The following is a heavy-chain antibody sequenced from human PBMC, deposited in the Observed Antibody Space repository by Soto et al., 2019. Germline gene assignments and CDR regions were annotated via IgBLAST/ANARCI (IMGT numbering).Heavy chain of an antibody. CDR1: GYTLTELS. Sequence: ASVKVSCKVSGYTLTELSMHWVRQAPGKGLEWMGGFDPEDGETIYAQKFQGRVTMTEDTSTDTAYMELSRLRSEDTAVYYWSTDIYCSGGSCYSSSYYFDYWGQGTLVTVSS. J-gene: IGHJ4*02. CDR2: FDPEDGET. CDR3: STDIYCSGGSCYSSSYYFDY. V-gene: IGHV1-24*01. D-gene: IGHD2-15*01.